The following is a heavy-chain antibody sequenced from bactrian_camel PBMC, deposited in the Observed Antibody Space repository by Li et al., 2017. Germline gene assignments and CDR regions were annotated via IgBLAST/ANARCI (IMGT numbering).Heavy chain of an antibody. V-gene: IGHV3S40*01. CDR1: GLTFSSYA. J-gene: IGHJ4*01. Sequence: DVQLVESGGGLVQPEGSLRLSCATSGLTFSSYAMSWIRQAPGKGLEWMSMITASGAMTYYADSVKGRFTISRDNAKNTVYLQMNSLKSEDTALYYCATQRSWSTGAYAANYWGQGTQVTVS. D-gene: IGHD6*01. CDR3: ATQRSWSTGAYAANY. CDR2: ITASGAMT.